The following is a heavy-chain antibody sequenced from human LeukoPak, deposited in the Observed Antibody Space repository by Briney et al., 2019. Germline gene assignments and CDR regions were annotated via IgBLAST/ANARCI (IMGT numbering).Heavy chain of an antibody. D-gene: IGHD3-9*01. Sequence: GGSLRLSCAASGFTFSSYAMSWVRQAPGMGLARVSAISGSGGSTYYADSVKGRFTISRDNSKNTLYLQMNSLRAEDTAVYYCARHVLRYFDWLLIFDYWGQGTLVTVSS. J-gene: IGHJ4*02. V-gene: IGHV3-23*01. CDR2: ISGSGGST. CDR3: ARHVLRYFDWLLIFDY. CDR1: GFTFSSYA.